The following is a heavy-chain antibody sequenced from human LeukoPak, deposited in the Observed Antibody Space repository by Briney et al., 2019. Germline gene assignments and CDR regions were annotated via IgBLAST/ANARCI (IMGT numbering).Heavy chain of an antibody. D-gene: IGHD6-25*01. CDR3: ARGGQRYYYYGMDV. CDR2: IIPILGIA. Sequence: ASVKVSCKASGGTFSSYAISWVRQAPGQGLEWMGRIIPILGIANYAQKFQGRVTMTRNTSISTAYMELSSLRSENTAVYYCARGGQRYYYYGMDVWGQGTTVTVSS. CDR1: GGTFSSYA. V-gene: IGHV1-69*04. J-gene: IGHJ6*02.